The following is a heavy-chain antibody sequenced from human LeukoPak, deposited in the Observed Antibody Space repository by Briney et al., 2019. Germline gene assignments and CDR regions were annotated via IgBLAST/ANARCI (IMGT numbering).Heavy chain of an antibody. CDR1: GGSFSGYY. CDR2: INHSGST. CDR3: ARRAWYYYGSGSYSPYYYYYYYMDV. J-gene: IGHJ6*03. D-gene: IGHD3-10*01. V-gene: IGHV4-34*01. Sequence: NTSETLSLTCAVYGGSFSGYYWSWIRQPPGKGLEWIGEINHSGSTNYNPSLKSRVTISVDKSKNQFSLKLSSVTAADTAVYYCARRAWYYYGSGSYSPYYYYYYYMDVWGKGTTVTVSS.